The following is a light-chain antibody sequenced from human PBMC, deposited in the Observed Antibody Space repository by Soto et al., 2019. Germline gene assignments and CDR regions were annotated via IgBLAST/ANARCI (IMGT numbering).Light chain of an antibody. CDR2: TIS. Sequence: EIVLTQSPGTLSLSPGERATLSCRASQSLSTYLAWYQQKPGQAPRLLIYTISTRATGVPDRFSGSGSGTDFTLTISRLEPEDFAVYYCQQYGSSGTFGQGTKVDIK. CDR3: QQYGSSGT. CDR1: QSLSTY. J-gene: IGKJ1*01. V-gene: IGKV3-20*01.